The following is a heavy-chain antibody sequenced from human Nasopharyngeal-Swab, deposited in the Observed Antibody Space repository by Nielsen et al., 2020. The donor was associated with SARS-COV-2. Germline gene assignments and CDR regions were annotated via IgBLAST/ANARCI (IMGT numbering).Heavy chain of an antibody. V-gene: IGHV3-53*01. D-gene: IGHD1-26*01. CDR1: GFTVSSNY. J-gene: IGHJ6*02. CDR3: ARALHSYGMDV. Sequence: GESLKISCAASGFTVSSNYMSWVRQDPGKGLEWVSVIYSDGSTSYADSVKGRFTISRENAKNSLYLQMNSLSAGDTAVYYCARALHSYGMDVWGQGTTVTVSS. CDR2: IYSDGST.